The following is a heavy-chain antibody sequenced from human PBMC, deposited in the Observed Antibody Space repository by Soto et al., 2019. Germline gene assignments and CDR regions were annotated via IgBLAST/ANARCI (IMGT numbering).Heavy chain of an antibody. J-gene: IGHJ3*02. D-gene: IGHD6-19*01. CDR2: ISVSGAKT. CDR1: GFTFSDYA. CDR3: AKDRNRDSSGWYGVFYVSDI. V-gene: IGHV3-23*01. Sequence: GGSLRLSCAASGFTFSDYAMTWVRQAPGRGLEWVSAISVSGAKTYYADSVKGRFTISRDNSKNTLYLQMNSLRAEDTAIYYCAKDRNRDSSGWYGVFYVSDIWGQGTMVTVSS.